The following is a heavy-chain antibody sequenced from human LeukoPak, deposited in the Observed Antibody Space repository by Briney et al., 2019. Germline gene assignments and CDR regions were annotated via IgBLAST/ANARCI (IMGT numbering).Heavy chain of an antibody. CDR1: GFTFSSYW. CDR3: ARPGGYGYWHFDL. D-gene: IGHD5-12*01. J-gene: IGHJ2*01. CDR2: INSDGSST. V-gene: IGHV3-74*01. Sequence: GGSLRLSCAASGFTFSSYWMHWVRQAPGKGLVWVSRINSDGSSTSYADSVKGRFTISRDNAKNTLYLQMNSLRAEDTAVYYCARPGGYGYWHFDLWGRGTLVTVSS.